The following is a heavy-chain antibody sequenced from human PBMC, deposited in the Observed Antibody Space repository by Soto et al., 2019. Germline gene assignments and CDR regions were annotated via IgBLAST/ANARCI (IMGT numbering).Heavy chain of an antibody. D-gene: IGHD2-2*01. J-gene: IGHJ5*02. CDR2: IYYSGSS. CDR3: ARAPFYCISTSCYWFAP. Sequence: SETLSLTCTVSGGSISSGDYYWSWIRQPPGKGLEWIGYIYYSGSSNYNPSLKSRVTISVDTSKNQFSLKLSSVTAADTAVYFCARAPFYCISTSCYWFAPWGQGTLVTVSS. V-gene: IGHV4-30-4*01. CDR1: GGSISSGDYY.